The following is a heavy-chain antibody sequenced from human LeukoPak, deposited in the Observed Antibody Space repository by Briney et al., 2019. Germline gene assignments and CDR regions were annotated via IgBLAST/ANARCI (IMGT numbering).Heavy chain of an antibody. CDR2: ISSSSSTI. CDR1: GFTFSSYS. J-gene: IGHJ3*02. V-gene: IGHV3-48*01. D-gene: IGHD1-26*01. CDR3: AKTGGATLRNVAFDM. Sequence: PGGSLRLSCAASGFTFSSYSLNWVRQAPGKGLEWVSYISSSSSTIYYADSVKGRFTISRDNAKNSLYLQMNGLRAEDTAVYYCAKTGGATLRNVAFDMWGQGTMVTVSP.